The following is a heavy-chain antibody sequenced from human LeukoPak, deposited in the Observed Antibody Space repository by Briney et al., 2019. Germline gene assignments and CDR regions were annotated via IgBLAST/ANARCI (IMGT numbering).Heavy chain of an antibody. CDR3: ARDLRAREDIVVVVAAVGSGY. CDR1: GYTFTGYY. CDR2: INPNSGGT. J-gene: IGHJ4*02. D-gene: IGHD2-15*01. V-gene: IGHV1-2*02. Sequence: GASVKVSCKASGYTFTGYYMHWVRQAPGQGLEWMGWINPNSGGTNYAQKFQGRVTMTRDTSISTAYMELSGLRSDDTAVYYCARDLRAREDIVVVVAAVGSGYWGRGTLVTVSS.